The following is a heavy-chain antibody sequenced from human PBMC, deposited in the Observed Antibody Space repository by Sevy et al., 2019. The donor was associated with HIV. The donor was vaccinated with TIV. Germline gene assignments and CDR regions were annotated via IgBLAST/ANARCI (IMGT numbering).Heavy chain of an antibody. Sequence: GGFLRLSCVASGFTFSSYEMNWVRQAPGKGLEWVSYISNSGTSMYYSDSVKGRFTISRDNARNSLYLQMNSLRAEDTAVYYCARDLPPSATTVAHFDCWGQGTLVPVSS. D-gene: IGHD4-17*01. J-gene: IGHJ4*02. CDR1: GFTFSSYE. V-gene: IGHV3-48*03. CDR2: ISNSGTSM. CDR3: ARDLPPSATTVAHFDC.